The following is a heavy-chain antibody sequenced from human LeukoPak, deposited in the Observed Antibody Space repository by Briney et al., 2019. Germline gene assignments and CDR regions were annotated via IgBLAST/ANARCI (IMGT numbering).Heavy chain of an antibody. D-gene: IGHD4-17*01. CDR3: AKAVRSWAFDI. V-gene: IGHV3-23*01. Sequence: GGSLRLSCVASGFTFSSFAMSWVRQAPGKGQEWVSAIRASDSSTVYADSVKGRFTISRDNSKNTLYPQMNSLRAEDTAVYYCAKAVRSWAFDIWGQGTKDTVSS. J-gene: IGHJ3*02. CDR2: IRASDSST. CDR1: GFTFSSFA.